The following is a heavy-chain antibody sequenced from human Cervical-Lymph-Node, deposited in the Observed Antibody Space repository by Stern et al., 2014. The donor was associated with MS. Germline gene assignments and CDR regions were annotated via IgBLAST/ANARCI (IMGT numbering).Heavy chain of an antibody. CDR3: ARIREDGYLDY. J-gene: IGHJ4*02. V-gene: IGHV2-70*17. CDR1: GFSLIERGVC. D-gene: IGHD5-24*01. CDR2: IDGDGDK. Sequence: QVTLRESGPALVKPTETLTLTCLFSGFSLIERGVCVTWIRQPPGKALEWLAHIDGDGDKFYRRSLETRLTIARDTSKRQVFLTMTSMEPVDTGTYYCARIREDGYLDYWGQGVLVTVSS.